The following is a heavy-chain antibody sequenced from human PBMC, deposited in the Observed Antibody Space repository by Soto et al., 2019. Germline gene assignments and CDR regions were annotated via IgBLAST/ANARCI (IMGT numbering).Heavy chain of an antibody. D-gene: IGHD3-10*01. V-gene: IGHV4-34*01. CDR1: GGSFSGYY. CDR3: AITEGAPDGSGSYAFDI. CDR2: INHSGST. J-gene: IGHJ3*02. Sequence: PSETLSLTCAVYGGSFSGYYWSWIRQPPGKGLEWIGEINHSGSTNYNPSLKSRVTISVDTSKNQFSLKQSSVTAADTAVYYCAITEGAPDGSGSYAFDIWGQGTMVTVSS.